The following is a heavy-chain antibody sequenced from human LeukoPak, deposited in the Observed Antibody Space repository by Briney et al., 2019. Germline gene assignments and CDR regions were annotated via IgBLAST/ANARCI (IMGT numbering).Heavy chain of an antibody. Sequence: GGSLRLSCVASGFTFSSYAMSWVRQAPGKGLEWVSAISGSGGSTYYADSVKGRFTISRDNSKNTLYLQMNSLRAEDTAVYYCAKDYDSSGYYYGDWGQGTLVTVSS. J-gene: IGHJ4*02. CDR1: GFTFSSYA. V-gene: IGHV3-23*01. D-gene: IGHD3-22*01. CDR2: ISGSGGST. CDR3: AKDYDSSGYYYGD.